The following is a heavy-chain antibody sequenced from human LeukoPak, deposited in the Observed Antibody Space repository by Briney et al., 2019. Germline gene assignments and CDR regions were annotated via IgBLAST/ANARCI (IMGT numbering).Heavy chain of an antibody. Sequence: GGSLRLSCAASGFTFSSYWMSRVRQAPGKGLEWVANIKQDGSEKYYVDSVKGRFTISRDNAKNSLYLQMNSLRAEDTAVYYCAVSRVGYYFDYWGQGTLVTVSS. CDR2: IKQDGSEK. V-gene: IGHV3-7*01. CDR1: GFTFSSYW. CDR3: AVSRVGYYFDY. D-gene: IGHD1-26*01. J-gene: IGHJ4*02.